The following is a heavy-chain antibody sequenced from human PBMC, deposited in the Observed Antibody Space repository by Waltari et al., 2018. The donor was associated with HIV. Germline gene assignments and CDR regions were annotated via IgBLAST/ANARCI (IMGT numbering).Heavy chain of an antibody. V-gene: IGHV4-59*08. CDR1: GGPITSHY. J-gene: IGHJ4*02. CDR2: IYYSGST. Sequence: QVQLQESGPGLVKPSETLCLTRTGSGGPITSHYRRWVRQPPGKGLEWIGYIYYSGSTNYNPSLKSRVTISVDTSKNQFSLKLTSVTAADTAVYYCARFASEIFDSSGYSFDYWGQGALVTVPS. CDR3: ARFASEIFDSSGYSFDY. D-gene: IGHD3-22*01.